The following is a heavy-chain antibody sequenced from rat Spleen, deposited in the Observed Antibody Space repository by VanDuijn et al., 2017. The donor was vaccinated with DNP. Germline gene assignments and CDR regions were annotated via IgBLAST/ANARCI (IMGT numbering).Heavy chain of an antibody. CDR2: ISYNSGSP. J-gene: IGHJ3*01. CDR3: ARHRTIMPYYYAMDA. V-gene: IGHV5-7*01. D-gene: IGHD1-12*01. Sequence: EVLLVESDGGLVQPGRSLKLSCAVSGFTFSAYYMAWVRQAPAKGLEWVATISYNSGSPYYRDSVKGRFTISRDNAQSTLYLQMDSLRSEDTATYYCARHRTIMPYYYAMDAWGQGTLVTVSS. CDR1: GFTFSAYY.